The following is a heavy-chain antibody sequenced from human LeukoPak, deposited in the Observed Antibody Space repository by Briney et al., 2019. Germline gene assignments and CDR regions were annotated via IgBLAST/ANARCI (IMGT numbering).Heavy chain of an antibody. Sequence: SETLSLTCTVSGGSISSYYWSWIRQPAGKGLEWIGRIYTSGSTNYNPSLKSRVTMSVDTSKNQFSLKLSSVTAADTAVYYCARSSGGFGELLSGTDWFDPWGQGTLVTVSS. CDR3: ARSSGGFGELLSGTDWFDP. CDR2: IYTSGST. CDR1: GGSISSYY. J-gene: IGHJ5*02. V-gene: IGHV4-4*07. D-gene: IGHD3-10*01.